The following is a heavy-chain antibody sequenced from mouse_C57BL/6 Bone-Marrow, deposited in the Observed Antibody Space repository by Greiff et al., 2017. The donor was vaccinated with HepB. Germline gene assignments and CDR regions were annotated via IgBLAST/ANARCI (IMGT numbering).Heavy chain of an antibody. D-gene: IGHD1-1*02. Sequence: VQLKQSGPELVKPGASVKIPCKASGYTFTDYNMDWVKQSHGKSLEWIGDINPNNGGTNYNQKFKGKATLTVDKSSSTAYMELRSLTSEDTAVHYCASGGGNRFAYWGQGTLVTVSA. CDR3: ASGGGNRFAY. J-gene: IGHJ3*01. V-gene: IGHV1-18*01. CDR2: INPNNGGT. CDR1: GYTFTDYN.